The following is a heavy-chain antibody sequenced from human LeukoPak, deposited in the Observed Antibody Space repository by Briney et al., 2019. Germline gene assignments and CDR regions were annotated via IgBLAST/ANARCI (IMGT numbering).Heavy chain of an antibody. J-gene: IGHJ4*02. Sequence: SETLSLTCSVSVRSITGYSWHWIRQPPGRGLEWIGYIAYNGDTNYNSSLKSRLTMSVDTSNDQVSLIMTSVAAADTAVYYRARFYNPYFDFWGQGTLVTVSS. CDR1: VRSITGYS. D-gene: IGHD1-1*01. CDR2: IAYNGDT. CDR3: ARFYNPYFDF. V-gene: IGHV4-59*01.